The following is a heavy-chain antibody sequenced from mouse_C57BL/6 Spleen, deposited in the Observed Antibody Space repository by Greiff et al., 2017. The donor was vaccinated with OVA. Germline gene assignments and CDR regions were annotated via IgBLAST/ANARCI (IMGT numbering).Heavy chain of an antibody. V-gene: IGHV1-42*01. D-gene: IGHD1-1*01. CDR1: GYSFTGYY. CDR3: ARSHYGSSYAY. CDR2: INPSTGGT. J-gene: IGHJ3*01. Sequence: EVQLQQSGPELVKPGASVKISCKASGYSFTGYYMNWVKQSPEKSLEWIGEINPSTGGTTYNQKFKAKATLTVDKSSSTAYMQLKSLTSEDSAVYDCARSHYGSSYAYWGQGTLVTVSA.